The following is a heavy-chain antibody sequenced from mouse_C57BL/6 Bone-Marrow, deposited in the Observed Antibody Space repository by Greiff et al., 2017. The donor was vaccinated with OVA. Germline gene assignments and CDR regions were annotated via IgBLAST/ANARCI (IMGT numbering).Heavy chain of an antibody. Sequence: VQLQQSGAELVRPGASVKLSCTASGFNIKDDYMHWVKQRPEQGLEWIGWIDPEKGDTEYASKFQGKATITADTSSNTAYLQLSSLTSEDTAVYYCTTEKYYFDDWGQGTTLTVSA. D-gene: IGHD1-3*01. J-gene: IGHJ2*01. CDR1: GFNIKDDY. V-gene: IGHV14-4*01. CDR2: IDPEKGDT. CDR3: TTEKYYFDD.